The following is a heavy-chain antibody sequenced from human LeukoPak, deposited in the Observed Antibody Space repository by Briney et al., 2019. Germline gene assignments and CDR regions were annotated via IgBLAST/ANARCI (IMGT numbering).Heavy chain of an antibody. CDR1: GGSISSYY. J-gene: IGHJ3*02. CDR3: ASPVIFGYDAFDI. CDR2: IYSSGST. V-gene: IGHV4-4*07. D-gene: IGHD3-3*02. Sequence: SETLSLTCTVSGGSISSYYRSWIRQPAGKGLEWIGRIYSSGSTNYNPSLKSRVTMSVDTSKNQFSLKLSSATAADTAVYYCASPVIFGYDAFDIWGQGTMVTVSS.